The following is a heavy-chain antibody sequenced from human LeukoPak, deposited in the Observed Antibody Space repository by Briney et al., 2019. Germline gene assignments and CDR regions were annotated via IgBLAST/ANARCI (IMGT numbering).Heavy chain of an antibody. D-gene: IGHD3-10*01. CDR3: ARESGSYYNGGDY. CDR2: IYHSGST. J-gene: IGHJ4*02. V-gene: IGHV4-38-2*02. Sequence: SETLSLTCTVSGYSISSGYYWGWIRQPPGKGLEWIGSIYHSGSTYYNPSLKSRVTISVDTSKNQFSLKLSSVTAADTAVYSCARESGSYYNGGDYWGQGTLVTVSS. CDR1: GYSISSGYY.